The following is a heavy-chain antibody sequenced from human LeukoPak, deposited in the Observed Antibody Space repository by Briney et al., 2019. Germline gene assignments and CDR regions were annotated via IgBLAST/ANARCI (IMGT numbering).Heavy chain of an antibody. CDR1: GYTFTGYY. CDR2: INPNSGGT. Sequence: ASVKVSCKASGYTFTGYYMHWVRQAPGQGLEWMGRINPNSGGTNYAQKFQGRVTMTRDTSISTAYMELSRLRSADTAVYYCARAKIVVVTAAPVDYWGQGTLVTVSS. V-gene: IGHV1-2*06. CDR3: ARAKIVVVTAAPVDY. J-gene: IGHJ4*02. D-gene: IGHD2-21*02.